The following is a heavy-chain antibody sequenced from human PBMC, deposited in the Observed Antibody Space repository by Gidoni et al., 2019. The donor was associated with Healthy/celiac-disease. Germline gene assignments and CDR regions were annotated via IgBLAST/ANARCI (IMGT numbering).Heavy chain of an antibody. CDR3: ARAHYYYDSSGYSHDAFDI. Sequence: EVQLVESGGGLVQPGGSLRLSCDASGFTFSSFSMHWVRQGPGKGLEWVSYISSSSSTIYYADSVKGRFTISRDNAKNALYLQMNSLRDEDTAVYYCARAHYYYDSSGYSHDAFDIWGQGTMVTVSS. CDR2: ISSSSSTI. D-gene: IGHD3-22*01. V-gene: IGHV3-48*02. J-gene: IGHJ3*02. CDR1: GFTFSSFS.